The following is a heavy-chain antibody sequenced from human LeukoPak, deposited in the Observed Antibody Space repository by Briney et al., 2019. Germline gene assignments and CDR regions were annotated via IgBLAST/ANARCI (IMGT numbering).Heavy chain of an antibody. CDR1: GGSFSGYY. Sequence: SETLSLTCAVYGGSFSGYYWSWIRQPPGKGLEWIWEINHSGSTNYNPSLTSRVTISVDTSKNQFSLKLSSVTAADTAVYYCARVGEMATIPVDCWGQGTLVTVSS. D-gene: IGHD5-24*01. J-gene: IGHJ4*02. CDR3: ARVGEMATIPVDC. V-gene: IGHV4-34*01. CDR2: INHSGST.